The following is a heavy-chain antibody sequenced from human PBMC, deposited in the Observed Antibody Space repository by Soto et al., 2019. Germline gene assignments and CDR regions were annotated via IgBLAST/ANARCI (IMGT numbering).Heavy chain of an antibody. J-gene: IGHJ6*02. V-gene: IGHV3-21*01. D-gene: IGHD6-6*01. Sequence: EVQLVESGGGLVKPGGSLRLSCAASGFTFSSYSMNWVRQAPGKGLEWVSSISSSSSYIYYADSVKGRFTISRDNAKNSLYLQRNSLRAEDTAVYYCARDRYSSSSSYYYYGMDVWGQGTTVTVSS. CDR3: ARDRYSSSSSYYYYGMDV. CDR1: GFTFSSYS. CDR2: ISSSSSYI.